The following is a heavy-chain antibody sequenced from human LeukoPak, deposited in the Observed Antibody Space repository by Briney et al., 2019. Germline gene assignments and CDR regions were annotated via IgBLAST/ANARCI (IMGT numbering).Heavy chain of an antibody. CDR3: ARDSRMMMTFGAVGAGYYHYHGMDV. D-gene: IGHD3-16*01. CDR2: INHSGST. V-gene: IGHV4-34*01. CDR1: GGSISSYY. J-gene: IGHJ6*02. Sequence: SETLSLTCTVSGGSISSYYWSWIRQPPGKGLEWIGEINHSGSTNYNPSLKSRVTISVDTSKNQFSLKLSSVTAADTAVYYCARDSRMMMTFGAVGAGYYHYHGMDVWGQGTTVTVSS.